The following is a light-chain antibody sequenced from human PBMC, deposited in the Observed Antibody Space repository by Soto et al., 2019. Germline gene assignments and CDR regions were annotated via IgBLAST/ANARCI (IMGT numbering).Light chain of an antibody. Sequence: EVVLTQSPGTLSLSPGEGATLSCRASQIVTGDYLAWYQQKPGQAPRLLIYGASSRATGIPDRFSGSGSGTDFTLTISRLEPEDFATYYCLQDYNYPWTFGQGTKVDIK. CDR3: LQDYNYPWT. CDR1: QIVTGDY. J-gene: IGKJ1*01. V-gene: IGKV3-20*01. CDR2: GAS.